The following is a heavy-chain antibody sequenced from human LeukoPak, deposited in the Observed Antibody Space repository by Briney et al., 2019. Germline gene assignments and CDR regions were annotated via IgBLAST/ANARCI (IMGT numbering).Heavy chain of an antibody. J-gene: IGHJ4*02. CDR1: GYTFTGYY. CDR3: ARSYYYDSSGYFYYFDY. D-gene: IGHD3-22*01. Sequence: GASVKVSCMASGYTFTGYYMHWVRQAPGQGLEGMGWINPNSGGTNYAQKFHGRVTMTRDTSISTAYMELSRLRSDDTAVYYCARSYYYDSSGYFYYFDYWGQGTLVTVSS. V-gene: IGHV1-2*02. CDR2: INPNSGGT.